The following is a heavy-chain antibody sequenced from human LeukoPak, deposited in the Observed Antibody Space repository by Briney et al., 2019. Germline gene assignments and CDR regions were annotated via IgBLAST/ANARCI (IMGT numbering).Heavy chain of an antibody. J-gene: IGHJ4*02. CDR1: GYIFTTYP. Sequence: ASVKVSCKASGYIFTTYPMHWVRQAPGQGLEWMGWINTNTGDPTYAQGFTGRFVFSLDTSVSTAYLQISSLKAEDTAVYYCATKRHLEYCGQGTLVTVSS. V-gene: IGHV7-4-1*02. CDR2: INTNTGDP. CDR3: ATKRHLEY.